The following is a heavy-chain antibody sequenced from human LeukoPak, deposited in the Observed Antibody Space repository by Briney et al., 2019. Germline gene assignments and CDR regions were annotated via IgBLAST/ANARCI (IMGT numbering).Heavy chain of an antibody. CDR1: GFTFSNFV. J-gene: IGHJ6*03. CDR2: MSESGSSA. V-gene: IGHV3-23*01. D-gene: IGHD2-15*01. Sequence: GGSLRLSCAASGFTFSNFVLTWVRQTPGKGLEWISAMSESGSSAYYTDSVKGRFTISRDNSKNTLYLQMNSLRAEDSAIYYCAKGGGAYYSHYYMDVWGKGTTVTVSS. CDR3: AKGGGAYYSHYYMDV.